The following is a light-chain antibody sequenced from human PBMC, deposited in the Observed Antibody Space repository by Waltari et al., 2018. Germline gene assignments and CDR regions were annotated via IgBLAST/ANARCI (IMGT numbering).Light chain of an antibody. CDR1: NSDVGGYDY. CDR3: SSYAGGNNLL. CDR2: DVT. V-gene: IGLV2-23*02. J-gene: IGLJ2*01. Sequence: QSALTQPASVSGSPGQSITISCSGTNSDVGGYDYVSWYQHHPGKAPKLIIYDVTKGPSGVSNRFSGSKSCNTASLTISGLQAEDEADYYCSSYAGGNNLLFGGGTKVTVL.